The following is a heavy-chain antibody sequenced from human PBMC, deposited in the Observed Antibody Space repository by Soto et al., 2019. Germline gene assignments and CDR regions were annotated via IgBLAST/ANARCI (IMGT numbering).Heavy chain of an antibody. CDR1: GGTFSSYA. V-gene: IGHV1-69*04. Sequence: QVQLVQSGAEVKKPGSSVKVSCKASGGTFSSYAFNWVRQAPGQGLEWMGRIIPILGIGDYAQRFQGRVTITEDKSTSTVYMELSSLRSEDTAVYYCARNPRAVAAMHMDVWGKGTMVTVSS. J-gene: IGHJ6*03. CDR3: ARNPRAVAAMHMDV. CDR2: IIPILGIG. D-gene: IGHD6-19*01.